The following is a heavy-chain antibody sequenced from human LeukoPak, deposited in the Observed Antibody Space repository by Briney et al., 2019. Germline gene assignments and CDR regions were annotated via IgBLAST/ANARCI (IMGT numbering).Heavy chain of an antibody. CDR3: ATDRVYRSSGRSWGFFDY. V-gene: IGHV1-24*01. CDR2: FDSENNKM. J-gene: IGHJ4*02. Sequence: SSVKVSCKISEYSLSDLSIHWVREAPGEGLEWMGGFDSENNKMVYSQKFQGRVTMTEDTSADTAYMELTSLRSEDTAVYFCATDRVYRSSGRSWGFFDYWGQGALVIVSS. CDR1: EYSLSDLS. D-gene: IGHD6-19*01.